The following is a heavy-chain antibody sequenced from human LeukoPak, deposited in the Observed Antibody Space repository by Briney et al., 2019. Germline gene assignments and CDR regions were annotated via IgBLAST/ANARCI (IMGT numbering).Heavy chain of an antibody. J-gene: IGHJ4*02. CDR1: GFTFSSYW. CDR3: ARDVVGYYDSIYYY. CDR2: IKQDGSEK. V-gene: IGHV3-7*01. Sequence: PGGSLRLSCAASGFTFSSYWMSWVRQAPGKGLEWVANIKQDGSEKYYVDSVKGRFTISRDNAKNSLYLQMNSLRAEDTAVYYCARDVVGYYDSIYYYLGQGTLVTVSS. D-gene: IGHD3-22*01.